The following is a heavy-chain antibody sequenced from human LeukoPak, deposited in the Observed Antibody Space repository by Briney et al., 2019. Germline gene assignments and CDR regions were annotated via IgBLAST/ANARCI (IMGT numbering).Heavy chain of an antibody. CDR1: GFTFSSYA. CDR2: ISYDGSNK. Sequence: SGGSLRLSCAASGFTFSSYAMHWVRQAPGKGLEWVAVISYDGSNKYYADSVKGRFTISRDNSKNTLYLQMNSLRAEDTAVYYCARGPHGDFYWGQGTLVTVSS. V-gene: IGHV3-30-3*01. J-gene: IGHJ4*02. D-gene: IGHD3-10*01. CDR3: ARGPHGDFY.